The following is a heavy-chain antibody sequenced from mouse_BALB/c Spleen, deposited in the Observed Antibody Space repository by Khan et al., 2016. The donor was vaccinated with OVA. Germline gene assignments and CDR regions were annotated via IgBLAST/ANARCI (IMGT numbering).Heavy chain of an antibody. CDR2: ISTYSGST. D-gene: IGHD2-3*01. V-gene: IGHV1S137*01. Sequence: QVQLQQSGPELVRPGVSVKISCKGLGYTFTDYAMYWVKQSHAKSLEWIGLISTYSGSTNYNQKFKGKVTMTVDKSSSAAYMELARLTSEDSAISYCARPAYDGYYDYWGQGTTLTVSS. CDR3: ARPAYDGYYDY. J-gene: IGHJ2*01. CDR1: GYTFTDYA.